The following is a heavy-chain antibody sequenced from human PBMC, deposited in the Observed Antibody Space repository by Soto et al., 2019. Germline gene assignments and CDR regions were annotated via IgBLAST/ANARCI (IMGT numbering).Heavy chain of an antibody. CDR1: GFPFSPYW. Sequence: GSLRLSCAASGFPFSPYWMTWVRQAPGKGLEWVANINEDGRDKYYVDSVKGRFTTSRDNAKNSLYLEMNSLRAEDTAVYYCARVSRRNAFDVWGQGTMVTVSS. CDR3: ARVSRRNAFDV. V-gene: IGHV3-7*01. CDR2: INEDGRDK. J-gene: IGHJ3*01.